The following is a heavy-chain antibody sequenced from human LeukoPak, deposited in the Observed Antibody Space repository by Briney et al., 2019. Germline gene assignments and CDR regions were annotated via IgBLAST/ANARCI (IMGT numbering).Heavy chain of an antibody. CDR1: GYTFISYG. D-gene: IGHD5-24*01. J-gene: IGHJ5*02. CDR3: ARLRGVILKMEMATIIGRRANWFDP. V-gene: IGHV1-18*01. CDR2: ISAYNGNT. Sequence: GASVKVSCKASGYTFISYGITWVRQAPGQGLEWMGWISAYNGNTNYAQNLQGRVTVTTDTSTSTAYMELRSLRSDDTAVYYCARLRGVILKMEMATIIGRRANWFDPWGQGTLVTVSS.